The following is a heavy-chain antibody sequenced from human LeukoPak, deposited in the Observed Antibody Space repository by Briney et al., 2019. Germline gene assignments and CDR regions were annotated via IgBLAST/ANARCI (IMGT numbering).Heavy chain of an antibody. CDR3: ARYSSSWWFDY. CDR2: IYPGDSDT. Sequence: GESLQISCKGSGYSFTSYWIGWVRQMPGKGREWMGIIYPGDSDTRYSPSFQGQVTISADKSISTAYLQWSSLKASDTAMYYCARYSSSWWFDYWGQGTLVTVSS. CDR1: GYSFTSYW. D-gene: IGHD6-13*01. V-gene: IGHV5-51*01. J-gene: IGHJ4*02.